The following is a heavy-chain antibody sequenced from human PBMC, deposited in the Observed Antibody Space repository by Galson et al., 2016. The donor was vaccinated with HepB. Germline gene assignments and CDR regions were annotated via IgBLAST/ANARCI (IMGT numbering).Heavy chain of an antibody. V-gene: IGHV5-51*01. CDR3: ARLTAGDNFDQ. CDR2: IYPDDSDT. D-gene: IGHD2-15*01. CDR1: GYSFTNYW. J-gene: IGHJ4*02. Sequence: QSGAEVKKPGESLKISCKGSGYSFTNYWIGWVRQMPGKGLEWMGIIYPDDSDTKYSPSFQGQVTISVDKSISTAYLQWSSLKASDIAIYYCARLTAGDNFDQWGQGTLVTVSS.